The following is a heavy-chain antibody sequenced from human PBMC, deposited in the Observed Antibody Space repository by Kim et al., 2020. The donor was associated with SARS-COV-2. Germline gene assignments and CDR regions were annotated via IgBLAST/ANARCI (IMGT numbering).Heavy chain of an antibody. Sequence: SLKSRVTISVDTSKNQFSLKLSSVTAADTAVYYCARTRPRTTVVTPYQDYWGQGTLVTVSS. CDR3: ARTRPRTTVVTPYQDY. V-gene: IGHV4-34*01. D-gene: IGHD4-17*01. J-gene: IGHJ4*02.